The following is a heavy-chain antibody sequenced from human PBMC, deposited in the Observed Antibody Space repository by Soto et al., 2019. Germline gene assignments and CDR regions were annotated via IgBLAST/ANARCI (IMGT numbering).Heavy chain of an antibody. V-gene: IGHV1-69*01. CDR2: IIPISGRT. D-gene: IGHD5-12*01. J-gene: IGHJ4*02. CDR1: GGTFSSLG. CDR3: ATRGTQGRWLEFADY. Sequence: QVQLVQSGAEVKRPGSSVKVSCEASGGTFSSLGFTWVRQAPGQGLEWMGGIIPISGRTTLAPKFLGRVTITADESTRTTYMELTALTSDDTAIYYCATRGTQGRWLEFADYWGQGTLVTVSS.